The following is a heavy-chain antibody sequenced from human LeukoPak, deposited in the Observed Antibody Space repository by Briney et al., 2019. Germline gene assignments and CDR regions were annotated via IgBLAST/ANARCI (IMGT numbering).Heavy chain of an antibody. CDR2: IYYSGST. J-gene: IGHJ4*02. V-gene: IGHV4-39*01. D-gene: IGHD3-16*02. CDR3: ATHPLLDY. Sequence: KGLEWIGSIYYSGSTYYNPSLKSRVSISVDPSKSQFSLKLTSVTAADTAVYYCATHPLLDYWGQGSLVTVSS.